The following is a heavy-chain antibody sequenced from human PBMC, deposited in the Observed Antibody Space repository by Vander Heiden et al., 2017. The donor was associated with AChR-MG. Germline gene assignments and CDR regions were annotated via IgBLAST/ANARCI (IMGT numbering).Heavy chain of an antibody. CDR1: GGSISSSSYY. Sequence: QLQLQESGPGLVKPSETLSLTCTVSGGSISSSSYYWGWIRQPPGKGLEWIGSIYYSGSTYYNPSLKSRVTISVDTSKNQFSLKLSSVTAADTAVYYCARRFIMVPAASWYFDRWGRGTLVTVSS. J-gene: IGHJ2*01. D-gene: IGHD2-2*01. CDR3: ARRFIMVPAASWYFDR. CDR2: IYYSGST. V-gene: IGHV4-39*01.